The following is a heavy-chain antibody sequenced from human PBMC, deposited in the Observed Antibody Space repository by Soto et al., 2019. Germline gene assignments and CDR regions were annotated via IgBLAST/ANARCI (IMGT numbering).Heavy chain of an antibody. V-gene: IGHV4-4*07. CDR3: ARGQRFSDWFDP. D-gene: IGHD3-3*01. CDR2: IYASGSA. J-gene: IGHJ5*02. Sequence: SETLSLTCSLSTGSLSTFYWNWIRQPAGGKGLEWIGRIYASGSANYNPSLQSRVTMSLDTSKNQFSLRLTSVTAADTAVYYCARGQRFSDWFDPWGQGTLVTVSS. CDR1: TGSLSTFY.